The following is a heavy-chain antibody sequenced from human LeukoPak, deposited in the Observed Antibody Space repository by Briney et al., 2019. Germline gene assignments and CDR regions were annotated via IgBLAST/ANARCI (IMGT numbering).Heavy chain of an antibody. CDR2: MYPGDSDT. J-gene: IGHJ4*02. CDR1: GYIFTNYW. V-gene: IGHV5-51*01. CDR3: AASTYGSGSYVGFDS. D-gene: IGHD3-10*01. Sequence: GESLKTSCKGSGYIFTNYWIGWVRQMPGKGLEWMGIMYPGDSDTRYSPSFQGQITISADKSISTTYLQWSSLTVSDTAMYYCAASTYGSGSYVGFDSWGQGTLASVSS.